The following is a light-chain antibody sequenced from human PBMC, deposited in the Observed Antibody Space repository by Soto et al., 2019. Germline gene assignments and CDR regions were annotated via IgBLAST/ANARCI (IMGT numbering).Light chain of an antibody. Sequence: QCVLTQPPSVCGAPGQRVTISCTRSSSNIGAGYDVHWYQQLPGTAPKLLIYANSQRPSGVPDRFSGSKSGTSASLAISGLRSEDEADYYCATWDDSLRGVLFGGGTKLTVL. CDR3: ATWDDSLRGVL. CDR1: SSNIGAGYD. J-gene: IGLJ2*01. CDR2: ANS. V-gene: IGLV1-40*01.